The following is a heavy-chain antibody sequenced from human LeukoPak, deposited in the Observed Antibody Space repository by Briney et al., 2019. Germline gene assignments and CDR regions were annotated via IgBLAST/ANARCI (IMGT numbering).Heavy chain of an antibody. D-gene: IGHD5-18*01. CDR1: GFTFDDYA. CDR2: ISWNSGSI. J-gene: IGHJ6*02. Sequence: GRSLGLSCAASGFTFDDYAMHWVRQAPGKGLEWVSGISWNSGSIGYADSVKGRFTISRDNAKNSLYLQMNSLRAEDTALYYCAKGGYSYGPYGMDVWGQGTTVTVSS. CDR3: AKGGYSYGPYGMDV. V-gene: IGHV3-9*01.